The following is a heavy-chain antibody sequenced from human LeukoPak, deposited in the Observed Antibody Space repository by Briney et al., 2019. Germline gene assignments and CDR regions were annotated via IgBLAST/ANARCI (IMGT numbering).Heavy chain of an antibody. CDR1: GFTFSSYA. CDR2: ISYDGSNK. V-gene: IGHV3-30*04. Sequence: PGRCLRLSCAASGFTFSSYAMHWVRQAPGKGLEWVAVISYDGSNKYYADSVKGRFTISRDNSKNTLYLQMNSLTAEDTAVYYCARGATTGYYPYWGQGTLVTVSS. D-gene: IGHD3-9*01. J-gene: IGHJ4*02. CDR3: ARGATTGYYPY.